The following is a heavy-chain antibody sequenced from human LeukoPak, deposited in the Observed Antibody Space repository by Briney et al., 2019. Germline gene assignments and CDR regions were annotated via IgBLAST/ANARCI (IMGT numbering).Heavy chain of an antibody. V-gene: IGHV3-74*01. CDR1: GFTFSTSW. CDR2: INTDGSST. J-gene: IGHJ3*02. Sequence: PGGSLRLSCAASGFTFSTSWMHWVRQAPGEGLVWVSRINTDGSSTSYADSVKGRFTISRDNAKNTLYLQMNSLRAEDTAVYYCARNWNYDWDIWGKGTMVTVSS. CDR3: ARNWNYDWDI. D-gene: IGHD1-7*01.